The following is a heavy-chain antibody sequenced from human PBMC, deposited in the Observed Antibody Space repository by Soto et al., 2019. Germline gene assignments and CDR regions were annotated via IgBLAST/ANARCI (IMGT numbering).Heavy chain of an antibody. V-gene: IGHV4-59*01. CDR2: IYYSGST. J-gene: IGHJ4*02. CDR1: GGSISRYY. Sequence: SETLSLTCTVSGGSISRYYWSWIRQPPGKGLEWIGYIYYSGSTNYNPSLKSRVTISVDTSKNQFSLKLSSETAADTAVYYCARDPGDGGSYFPAGYCGQGSLFTVSS. CDR3: ARDPGDGGSYFPAGY. D-gene: IGHD1-26*01.